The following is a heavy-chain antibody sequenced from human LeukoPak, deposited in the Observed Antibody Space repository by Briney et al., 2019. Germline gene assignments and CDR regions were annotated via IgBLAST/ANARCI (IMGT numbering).Heavy chain of an antibody. J-gene: IGHJ6*03. CDR1: GYSISSGYY. V-gene: IGHV4-38-2*02. Sequence: SETLSLTCTVSGYSISSGYYWGWIRQPPGKGLEWIGSIYHSGSTYYNPSLKSRVTISVDTSKNQFSLKLSSVTAADTAVYYCARGIVLMVYAMKSYYYYYMDVWGKGTTVTVSS. CDR3: ARGIVLMVYAMKSYYYYYMDV. D-gene: IGHD2-8*01. CDR2: IYHSGST.